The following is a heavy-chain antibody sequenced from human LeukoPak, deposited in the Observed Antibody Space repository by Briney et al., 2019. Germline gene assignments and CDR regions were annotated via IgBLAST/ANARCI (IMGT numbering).Heavy chain of an antibody. CDR1: GFTFSSYA. V-gene: IGHV3-30-3*02. CDR2: ISYDGSNK. Sequence: PGRSLRLSCAASGFTFSSYAMHWVRQAPGKGLEWVAVISYDGSNKYYADSVQGRFTISRDNSKNTLYLQMNSLRAEDTAVYYCAKSPKTGFLFDYWGKGTLVTVSS. D-gene: IGHD1-1*01. J-gene: IGHJ4*02. CDR3: AKSPKTGFLFDY.